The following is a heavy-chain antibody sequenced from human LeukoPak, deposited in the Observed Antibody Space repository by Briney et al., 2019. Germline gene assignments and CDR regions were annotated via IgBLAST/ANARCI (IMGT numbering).Heavy chain of an antibody. CDR3: ARVAGYGGYEPGYFED. D-gene: IGHD5-12*01. J-gene: IGHJ4*02. Sequence: PGGSLRLSCAASGFTFSSYAMSWVRQAPGKGLEWVSAISGSGGSTYYADSVKGRFTISRDNAKNSLYLHMNSLRAEDTAVYYCARVAGYGGYEPGYFEDWGQGTLVTVSS. CDR1: GFTFSSYA. V-gene: IGHV3-23*01. CDR2: ISGSGGST.